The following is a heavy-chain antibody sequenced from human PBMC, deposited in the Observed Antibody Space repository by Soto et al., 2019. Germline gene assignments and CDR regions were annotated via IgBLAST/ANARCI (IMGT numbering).Heavy chain of an antibody. Sequence: SVKVSCKASGGTFSSYAISWVRQAPGQGLEWMGGTIPIVGTANYAQKFQGRVTITADESTSTAYMELSSLRSEDTAVYYCARAGSLRFLEWRPDYSYYGMDVWGQGPTVPVSS. CDR1: GGTFSSYA. CDR2: TIPIVGTA. CDR3: ARAGSLRFLEWRPDYSYYGMDV. J-gene: IGHJ6*02. V-gene: IGHV1-69*13. D-gene: IGHD3-3*01.